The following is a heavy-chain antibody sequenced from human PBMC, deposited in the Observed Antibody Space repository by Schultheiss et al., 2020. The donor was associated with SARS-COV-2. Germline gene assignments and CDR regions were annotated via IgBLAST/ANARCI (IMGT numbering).Heavy chain of an antibody. V-gene: IGHV3-30*07. CDR3: ARLTGVSYGMDV. CDR2: ISYDGSNK. CDR1: GFTFSSYA. J-gene: IGHJ6*02. Sequence: GGSLRLSCAASGFTFSSYAMHWVRQAPGKGLEWVAVISYDGSNKYYADSVKGRFTISRDNAKNSLYLQMNSLRAEDTAVYYCARLTGVSYGMDVWGQGTTVTVSS. D-gene: IGHD7-27*01.